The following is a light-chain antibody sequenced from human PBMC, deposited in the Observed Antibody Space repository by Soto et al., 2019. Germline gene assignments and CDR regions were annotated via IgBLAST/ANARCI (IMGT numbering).Light chain of an antibody. CDR2: GAS. V-gene: IGKV3-15*01. CDR1: HTVSSS. J-gene: IGKJ4*01. CDR3: LQYHNWQLT. Sequence: EIVMTQSPATLSVSPGERATLSCRASHTVSSSLAWYQQKPGQAPRLLIYGASTGATDIPARFSGSGSGTDFSLTISSLQSEDFEVYYCLQYHNWQLTFGAGTKVDIX.